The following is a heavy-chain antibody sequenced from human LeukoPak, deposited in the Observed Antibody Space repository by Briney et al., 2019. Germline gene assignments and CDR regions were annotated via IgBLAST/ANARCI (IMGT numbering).Heavy chain of an antibody. CDR2: ISGSGGST. CDR3: AKALLTTVTKSPVDY. D-gene: IGHD4-17*01. Sequence: SGGSLRLSCAASGFTFSSYAMSWVRQAPGKGLEWVSAISGSGGSTYYADSVKGRFTISRDNSKNTLYLQMNSLRAEDTAVYYCAKALLTTVTKSPVDYWGQGTLVTVSS. CDR1: GFTFSSYA. J-gene: IGHJ4*02. V-gene: IGHV3-23*01.